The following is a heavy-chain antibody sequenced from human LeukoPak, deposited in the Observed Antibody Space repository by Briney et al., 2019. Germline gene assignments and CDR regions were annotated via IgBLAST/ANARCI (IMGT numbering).Heavy chain of an antibody. CDR1: GGSFSGYY. CDR3: ARNDFWSGYYIIGEGHDAFDI. J-gene: IGHJ3*02. D-gene: IGHD3-3*01. Sequence: PSETLSLTCAVYGGSFSGYYWSWIRQPPGKGLEWIGEINHSGSTNYNPSLKSRVTISVDTSKNQFSLKLSSVTAADTAVYYCARNDFWSGYYIIGEGHDAFDIWGQGTMVTVSS. V-gene: IGHV4-34*01. CDR2: INHSGST.